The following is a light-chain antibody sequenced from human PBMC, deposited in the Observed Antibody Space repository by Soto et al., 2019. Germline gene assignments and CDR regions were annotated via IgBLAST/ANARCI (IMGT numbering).Light chain of an antibody. CDR1: QNIDRW. CDR3: QQVSGYPLN. V-gene: IGKV1-5*01. Sequence: IDMTQSPCTLPAFRGAAVTITYRASQNIDRWVAWYQQKSGKAPKILIYHASSLETGVPSRFSGSASGTEFTLTISSLQPEDFATYYCQQVSGYPLNFGGGTQVDI. CDR2: HAS. J-gene: IGKJ4*01.